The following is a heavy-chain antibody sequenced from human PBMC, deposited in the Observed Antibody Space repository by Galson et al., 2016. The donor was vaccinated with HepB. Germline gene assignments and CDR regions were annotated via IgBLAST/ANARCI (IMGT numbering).Heavy chain of an antibody. V-gene: IGHV3-48*03. D-gene: IGHD6-19*01. CDR2: IGRSGSPI. CDR3: ARDMSLGSGWYGDLDY. CDR1: GLTFSSYE. J-gene: IGHJ4*02. Sequence: SLRLSCAASGLTFSSYEMSWVRQGPGKGLEWVSYIGRSGSPIYYADSVQGRFTISRDNSKNTLFLQMNSLRAEDTGLYYCARDMSLGSGWYGDLDYWGQGILVTVSS.